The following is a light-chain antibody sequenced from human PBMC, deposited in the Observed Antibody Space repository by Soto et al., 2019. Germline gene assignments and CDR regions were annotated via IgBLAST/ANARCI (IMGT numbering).Light chain of an antibody. CDR2: NNH. CDR3: QSYDSSLTAPVV. V-gene: IGLV1-40*01. J-gene: IGLJ2*01. CDR1: SSNIGAGFD. Sequence: QLVLTQPPSVSGAPGQRVTISCTGSSSNIGAGFDVHWYQQLPGTAPKLLIYNNHNRPSGVPDRFSGSKSGTSASLAITGLQAEDEADYFCQSYDSSLTAPVVFGGGTKLTVL.